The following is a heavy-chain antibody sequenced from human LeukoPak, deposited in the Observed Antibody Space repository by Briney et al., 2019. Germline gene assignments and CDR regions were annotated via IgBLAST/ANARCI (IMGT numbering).Heavy chain of an antibody. J-gene: IGHJ4*02. CDR1: GFTFSSYG. CDR2: IWYDGSNK. CDR3: AKDKRVTMIVVVNHFDY. V-gene: IGHV3-33*06. D-gene: IGHD3-22*01. Sequence: PGRSLRLSCAASGFTFSSYGMHWVRQAPGKGLEWVAVIWYDGSNKYYADSVKGRFTISRDNSKNTLYLQMNSLRAEDTAVYYCAKDKRVTMIVVVNHFDYWGQGTLVTVSS.